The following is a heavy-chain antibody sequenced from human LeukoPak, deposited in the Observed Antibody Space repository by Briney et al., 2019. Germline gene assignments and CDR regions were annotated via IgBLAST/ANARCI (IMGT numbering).Heavy chain of an antibody. J-gene: IGHJ4*02. V-gene: IGHV3-66*01. CDR3: ARDGEYSYGYGFDY. CDR1: GFTVSSKY. CDR2: IYGGGCT. D-gene: IGHD5-18*01. Sequence: PGGSLKLSCAASGFTVSSKYMSWVRQAPGKGLEWVSVIYGGGCTYYADPVKGRFTTSRDNSKNTLYLQMNSLRAEDTAVYYCARDGEYSYGYGFDYWGQGTLVTVSS.